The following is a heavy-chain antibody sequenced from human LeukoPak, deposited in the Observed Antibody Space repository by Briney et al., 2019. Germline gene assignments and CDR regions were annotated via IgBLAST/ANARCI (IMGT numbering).Heavy chain of an antibody. J-gene: IGHJ5*02. CDR2: IYHSGST. Sequence: SETLSLTCAVSGYSVSSGYYWGWIRQPPGKGLEWIGSIYHSGSTYYNPSLKSRVTISIDTSKNQFSLKLSSVTAADTAVYYCARQQRIVVVPSWFDPWGQGTLVTVSS. D-gene: IGHD2-2*01. V-gene: IGHV4-38-2*01. CDR3: ARQQRIVVVPSWFDP. CDR1: GYSVSSGYY.